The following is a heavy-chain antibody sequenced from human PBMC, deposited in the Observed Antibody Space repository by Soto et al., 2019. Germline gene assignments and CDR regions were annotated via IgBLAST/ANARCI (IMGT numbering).Heavy chain of an antibody. V-gene: IGHV4-31*03. Sequence: QLQLQESGPGLVKPSQTLSLTCTVYGGSINTGGCYWSWIRQQPGRGLEWIGYIYYSGTTHYNPSLESRLSVSLDTSKNQFALKVFSVTAADTAVYYCARETVRGKDSEAFDIWGQGTMVTVSS. CDR2: IYYSGTT. D-gene: IGHD2-21*01. CDR1: GGSINTGGCY. CDR3: ARETVRGKDSEAFDI. J-gene: IGHJ3*02.